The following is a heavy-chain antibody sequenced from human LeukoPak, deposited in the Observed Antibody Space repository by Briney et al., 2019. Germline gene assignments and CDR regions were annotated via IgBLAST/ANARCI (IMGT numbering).Heavy chain of an antibody. CDR3: ARDLGYYYGSGSYSEFDY. D-gene: IGHD3-10*01. Sequence: GASVKVSCKASGYTFTSYGISWVRQAPGQGLEWMGWISAYNGNTNYAQKLQGRVTMTTDTSTSTAYMGLRSLRSDDTAVYYCARDLGYYYGSGSYSEFDYWGQGTLVTVSS. CDR2: ISAYNGNT. V-gene: IGHV1-18*04. CDR1: GYTFTSYG. J-gene: IGHJ4*02.